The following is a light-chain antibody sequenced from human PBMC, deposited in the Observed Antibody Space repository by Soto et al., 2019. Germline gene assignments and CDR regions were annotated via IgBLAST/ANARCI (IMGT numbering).Light chain of an antibody. J-gene: IGLJ1*01. CDR3: SSYTTRSTRV. Sequence: QSVLTQPASVSGSPGQSITISCTGTSSDVGAYDFVSWYQQHPDKAPKLMIYEVSNRPSGVSHRFSGSKSVNTATLTISGLQAEDEADYYCSSYTTRSTRVFGTGTKLTVL. V-gene: IGLV2-14*03. CDR2: EVS. CDR1: SSDVGAYDF.